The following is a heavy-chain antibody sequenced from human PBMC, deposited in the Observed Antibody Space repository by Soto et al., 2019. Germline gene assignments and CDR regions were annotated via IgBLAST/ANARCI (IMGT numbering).Heavy chain of an antibody. V-gene: IGHV3-74*01. CDR2: ISDDGSTT. CDR1: GFTFSAYW. Sequence: PGGSLRLSCEVSGFTFSAYWMHWVRQVPGKGLIWVSRISDDGSTTTYADSVKGRFTISRDNAKNTLYLQMNSLRADDTGLYYCTRGPRVSSTGTGVHWGQGTLVTVSS. J-gene: IGHJ4*02. CDR3: TRGPRVSSTGTGVH. D-gene: IGHD1-1*01.